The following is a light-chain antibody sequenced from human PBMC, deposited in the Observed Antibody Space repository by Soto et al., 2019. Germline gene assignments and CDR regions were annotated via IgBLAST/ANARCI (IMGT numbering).Light chain of an antibody. V-gene: IGKV3-15*01. J-gene: IGKJ4*01. CDR2: GAS. CDR3: QQYNIWPPLT. Sequence: EIVVTQSPATLSVSPGERATLSCRASQSVSSNLAWYQQKPGQAPRLLINGASTRATGIPARFSGSGSGTEFSLTISSLQSEDFAVYYCQQYNIWPPLTFGGGTKV. CDR1: QSVSSN.